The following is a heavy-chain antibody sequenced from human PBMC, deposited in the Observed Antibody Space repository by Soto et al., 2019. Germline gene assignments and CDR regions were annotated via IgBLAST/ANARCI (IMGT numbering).Heavy chain of an antibody. D-gene: IGHD3-9*01. Sequence: NPGGSLRLSCAASGFTFSNAWMNWVRQAPGKGLEWVGRIKSKTDGGTTDYAAPVKGRLTISRDDSKNTLYLQMNSLKTEDTAVYYCTTDNPFFDWLLPFDYWGQGTLVTVSS. CDR3: TTDNPFFDWLLPFDY. CDR2: IKSKTDGGTT. CDR1: GFTFSNAW. V-gene: IGHV3-15*07. J-gene: IGHJ4*02.